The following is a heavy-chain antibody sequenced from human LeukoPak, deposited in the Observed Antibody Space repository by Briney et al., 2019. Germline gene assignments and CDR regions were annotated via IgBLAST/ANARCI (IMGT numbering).Heavy chain of an antibody. CDR2: IKQDGSEK. CDR3: ARDRGLWFGERVYYFDY. CDR1: GFTFSSYW. D-gene: IGHD3-10*01. V-gene: IGHV3-7*01. J-gene: IGHJ4*02. Sequence: GGSLRLSCAASGFTFSSYWMSWVRQAPGKGLEWVANIKQDGSEKYYVDSVKGRFTISRDNAKNSLYLQMNSLRAENTAVYYCARDRGLWFGERVYYFDYWGQGTLVTVSS.